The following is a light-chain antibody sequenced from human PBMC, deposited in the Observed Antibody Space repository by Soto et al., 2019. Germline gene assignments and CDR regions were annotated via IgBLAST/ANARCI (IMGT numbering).Light chain of an antibody. CDR2: AAS. V-gene: IGKV1-17*01. Sequence: DIQMTQSPSSLSASVGDIVTITCRASQGIANDLGWYQQKPGKAPKRLIYAASRLQSGVTSRFSGSGSGTEFTLTSSSLQPEDSATYYCQQFNSYSLTFGGGTKVEVK. J-gene: IGKJ4*01. CDR3: QQFNSYSLT. CDR1: QGIAND.